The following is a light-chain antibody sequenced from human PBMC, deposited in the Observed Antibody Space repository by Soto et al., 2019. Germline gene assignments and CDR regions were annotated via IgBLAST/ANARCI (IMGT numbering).Light chain of an antibody. CDR3: QQYGGSPRT. CDR1: QSVSSY. Sequence: EIVLTPSPATLSLSPGARAPLSGRASQSVSSYLAWYQQKPGQAPRLLIYDASKRATGIPARFSGSGSGTDFTLTIARLEPEDFAVYYCQQYGGSPRTVGQGTRLEIK. J-gene: IGKJ5*01. CDR2: DAS. V-gene: IGKV3-20*01.